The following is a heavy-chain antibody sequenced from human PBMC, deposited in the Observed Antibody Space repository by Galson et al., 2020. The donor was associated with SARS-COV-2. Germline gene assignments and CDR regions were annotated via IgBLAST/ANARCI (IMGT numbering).Heavy chain of an antibody. D-gene: IGHD3-9*01. CDR3: VKETGLGSNWFDP. CDR2: IRPSGDGT. V-gene: IGHV3-23*01. J-gene: IGHJ5*02. CDR1: GFTFSNHA. Sequence: GGSLRLSCAASGFTFSNHAMTWVRQAPGKGLEWVSAIRPSGDGTYYADSVKGRFTISRDNSMNTVYLQMNSLRVEDTAVYYWVKETGLGSNWFDPWGQGTLVTVSS.